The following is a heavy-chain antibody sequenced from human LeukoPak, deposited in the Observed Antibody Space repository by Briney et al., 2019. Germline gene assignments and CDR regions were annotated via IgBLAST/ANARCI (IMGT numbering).Heavy chain of an antibody. CDR3: ARNYYESSGYYPWNFDY. CDR2: IYYSGST. Sequence: SETLSLTCTVSGGSISSSSYWWGWIRQPPGKGLEWIANIYYSGSTHYNPSLKSRVTISIEKSKNQFSLKLSSVTAADTAVYYCARNYYESSGYYPWNFDYWGQGTLVAVSS. V-gene: IGHV4-39*01. D-gene: IGHD3-22*01. J-gene: IGHJ4*02. CDR1: GGSISSSSYW.